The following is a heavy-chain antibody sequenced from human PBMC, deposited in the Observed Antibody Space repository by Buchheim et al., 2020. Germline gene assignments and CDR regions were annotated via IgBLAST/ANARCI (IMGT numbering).Heavy chain of an antibody. D-gene: IGHD3-9*01. Sequence: EVQLVQSGAEVKKPGESLKISCKGSGYTFSSYWIGWVRQMPGKGLEWMGIIYPGDSDTRYSPSFQGHVTISTDKSTSTAYPQWSSLKASDSAMYYCARLGGRYFDWTLGNYYFDYWGQGIL. CDR3: ARLGGRYFDWTLGNYYFDY. CDR2: IYPGDSDT. CDR1: GYTFSSYW. V-gene: IGHV5-51*01. J-gene: IGHJ4*02.